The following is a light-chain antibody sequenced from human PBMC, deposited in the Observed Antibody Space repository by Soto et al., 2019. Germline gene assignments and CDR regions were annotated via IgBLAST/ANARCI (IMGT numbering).Light chain of an antibody. J-gene: IGKJ1*01. V-gene: IGKV1-13*02. CDR1: QGISSA. Sequence: AIQLTQSPSSLSASVGDRVTITCRASQGISSALAWYQQKPGKVHKLLIYDAYNLGSGVQSRFSGSGSGTDFTLTIRGLQPDDFTTYYCKQYTSYSRAFGQGTKVDIK. CDR3: KQYTSYSRA. CDR2: DAY.